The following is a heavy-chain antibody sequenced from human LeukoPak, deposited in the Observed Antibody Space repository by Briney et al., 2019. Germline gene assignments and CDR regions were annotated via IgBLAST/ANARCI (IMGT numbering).Heavy chain of an antibody. CDR1: GYSFTSYW. CDR3: ARLSGSSSLPYTSDAFDI. D-gene: IGHD6-6*01. V-gene: IGHV5-51*01. CDR2: IYPGDSDT. Sequence: GESLQISCKGSGYSFTSYWIGWVRRMPGKGLEWMGIIYPGDSDTRYSPSFQGQVTISADKSISTAYLQWSSLKASDTAMYYCARLSGSSSLPYTSDAFDIWGQGTMVTVSS. J-gene: IGHJ3*02.